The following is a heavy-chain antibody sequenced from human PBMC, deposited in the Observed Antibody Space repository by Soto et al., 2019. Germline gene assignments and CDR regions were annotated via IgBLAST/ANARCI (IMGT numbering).Heavy chain of an antibody. Sequence: QVQLVQSGAEVKKPGSSVEVSCKASGGTFSSYAISWVRQAPGQGLEWMGGIIPIFGTANYAQKFQGRVTITADESTSTAHMELSSLRSEDTAVYYSARGCVVVVAAANYYFDYWGQGTLGTVSS. D-gene: IGHD2-15*01. V-gene: IGHV1-69*01. CDR2: IIPIFGTA. J-gene: IGHJ4*02. CDR3: ARGCVVVVAAANYYFDY. CDR1: GGTFSSYA.